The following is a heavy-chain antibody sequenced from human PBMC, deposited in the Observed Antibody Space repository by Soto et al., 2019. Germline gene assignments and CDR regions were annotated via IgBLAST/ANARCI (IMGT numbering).Heavy chain of an antibody. D-gene: IGHD1-26*01. V-gene: IGHV4-4*07. J-gene: IGHJ3*02. CDR2: IYNSVTT. Sequence: ETLSLTCTVSGGSIYTYSWTWLRQPAGKGLEWIGHIYNSVTTNYNSSLESRVTISVDTSKNMFSLRLSSVTAADTAVYYCAWADSGNYYHGFQMWGQGKMVTVSS. CDR1: GGSIYTYS. CDR3: AWADSGNYYHGFQM.